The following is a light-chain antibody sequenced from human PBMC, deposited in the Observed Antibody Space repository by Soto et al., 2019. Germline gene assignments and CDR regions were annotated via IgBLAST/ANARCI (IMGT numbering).Light chain of an antibody. CDR1: QSVSSSY. CDR3: QQYGSSPPIT. J-gene: IGKJ5*01. V-gene: IGKV3-20*01. Sequence: TQSPGSVRVYIGESAAPFRKTSQSVSSSYLAWYQQKPGQAPRLLIYGASSRATGIPDRFSGSGSGTNFTLTSSSMEPEELSVYYCQQYGSSPPITHGQGTRLEIK. CDR2: GAS.